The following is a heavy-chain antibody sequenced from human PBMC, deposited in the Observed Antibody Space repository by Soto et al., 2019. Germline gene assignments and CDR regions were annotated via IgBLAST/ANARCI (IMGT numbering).Heavy chain of an antibody. V-gene: IGHV3-53*01. Sequence: EVQLAQSGGGLIQPGGSLRRSCVASGFTVSNNYMSWARQAPGKGLEWVSVIHSRGTTDYADSVKGRFTISRDNSKNMVYLQMNSLRAEDTAVYYCVRDWYGYGGYWGQGTLVTVSS. CDR3: VRDWYGYGGY. CDR2: IHSRGTT. CDR1: GFTVSNNY. J-gene: IGHJ4*02. D-gene: IGHD5-12*01.